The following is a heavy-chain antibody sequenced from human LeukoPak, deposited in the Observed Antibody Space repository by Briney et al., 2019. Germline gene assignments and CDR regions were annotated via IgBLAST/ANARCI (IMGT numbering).Heavy chain of an antibody. CDR3: GGDRGGYDPDSRTFDY. CDR1: GFTFSSYA. Sequence: GGSLRLSCAASGFTFSSYAMHWVRQAPGKGLEWVAVISYDGSNKYYADSVKGRFTISRDNSKNTLYLQMNSLRAEDTAVYYCGGDRGGYDPDSRTFDYWGQGTLVTVSS. D-gene: IGHD5-12*01. CDR2: ISYDGSNK. V-gene: IGHV3-30*04. J-gene: IGHJ4*02.